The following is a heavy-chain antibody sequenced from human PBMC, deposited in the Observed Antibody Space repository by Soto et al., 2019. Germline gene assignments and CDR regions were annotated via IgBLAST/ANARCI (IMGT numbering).Heavy chain of an antibody. CDR2: ITNNGDTT. Sequence: EKQLVESGGALAQPGGSLRLSCVGSGFTFSIYALTWVRQAPGKGLAWVSLITNNGDTTFFGDSVKGRFSISRDNSKNALYLELTTLRAEDTAVDYCAMSTGYGGAFDVWGQGTMVAVTS. J-gene: IGHJ3*01. V-gene: IGHV3-23*04. D-gene: IGHD5-12*01. CDR1: GFTFSIYA. CDR3: AMSTGYGGAFDV.